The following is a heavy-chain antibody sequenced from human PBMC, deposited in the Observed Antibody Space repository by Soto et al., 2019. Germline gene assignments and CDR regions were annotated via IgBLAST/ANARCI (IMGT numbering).Heavy chain of an antibody. D-gene: IGHD2-8*01. V-gene: IGHV3-30-3*01. CDR2: ISYDGSNK. CDR3: ARDGGDCTNGVCQYYFDY. J-gene: IGHJ4*02. CDR1: GFTFSSYA. Sequence: GSLRLSCAASGFTFSSYAMHWVRQAPGKGLEWVAVISYDGSNKYYADSVKGRFTTSRDNSKNTLYLQMNSLRAEDTAVYYCARDGGDCTNGVCQYYFDYWGQGTLVTVSS.